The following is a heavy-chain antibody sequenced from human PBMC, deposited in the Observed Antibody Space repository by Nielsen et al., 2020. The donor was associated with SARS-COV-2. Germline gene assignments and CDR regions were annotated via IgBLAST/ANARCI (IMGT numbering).Heavy chain of an antibody. V-gene: IGHV3-23*01. D-gene: IGHD3-22*01. CDR1: GFTFSSYA. CDR2: ISGSGGST. Sequence: GGSLRLSCAASGFTFSSYAMSWVRQAPGKGLEWVSAISGSGGSTYYADSVKGRFTISRDNSKNTLYLQMNSLRAEDTAVYYCAKTLTNKKKEYYYDSSGYFTFDYWGQGTLVTVSS. CDR3: AKTLTNKKKEYYYDSSGYFTFDY. J-gene: IGHJ4*02.